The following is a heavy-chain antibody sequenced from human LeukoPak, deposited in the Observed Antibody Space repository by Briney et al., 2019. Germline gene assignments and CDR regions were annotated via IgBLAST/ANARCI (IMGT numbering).Heavy chain of an antibody. Sequence: GGSLRLSCAASGFTFSSYSMNWVRQAPGKGLEWVSSISSSSSYIYYADSVKGRFTTFRDNAKNSLYLQMNSLRAEDTAVYYCARDRGVGIGAFDIWGQGTMVTVSS. J-gene: IGHJ3*02. CDR2: ISSSSSYI. CDR3: ARDRGVGIGAFDI. V-gene: IGHV3-21*01. D-gene: IGHD6-13*01. CDR1: GFTFSSYS.